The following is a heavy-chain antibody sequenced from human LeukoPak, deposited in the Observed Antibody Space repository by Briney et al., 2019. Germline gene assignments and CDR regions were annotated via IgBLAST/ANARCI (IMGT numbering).Heavy chain of an antibody. CDR2: IRSKAISYAT. D-gene: IGHD4-11*01. V-gene: IGHV3-73*01. CDR1: GFTFSGSA. Sequence: GGSLRLSCAASGFTFSGSAMHWVRQASGKGLEWVGRIRSKAISYATAYAASVKGRFTISRDDSKNTAYLQMNSLKTEDTAVYYCTRHLQDLDYWGQGTLVTVSS. J-gene: IGHJ4*02. CDR3: TRHLQDLDY.